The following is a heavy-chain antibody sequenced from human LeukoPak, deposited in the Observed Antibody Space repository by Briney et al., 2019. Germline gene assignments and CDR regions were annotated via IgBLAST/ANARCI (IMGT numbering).Heavy chain of an antibody. CDR2: ISGSGGST. J-gene: IGHJ4*02. CDR3: AKDMRSYGDYSKFDY. V-gene: IGHV3-23*01. D-gene: IGHD4-17*01. CDR1: GFTFSRYW. Sequence: PGGSLRLSCAASGFTFSRYWMSWVRQAPGKGLEWVSAISGSGGSTYYADSVKGRFTISRDNSKNTLYLQMNSLRAEDTAVYYCAKDMRSYGDYSKFDYWGQRTLVTVSS.